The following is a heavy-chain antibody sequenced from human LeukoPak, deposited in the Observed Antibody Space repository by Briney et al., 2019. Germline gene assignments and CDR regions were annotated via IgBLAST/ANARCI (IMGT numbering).Heavy chain of an antibody. CDR3: ARALGVTMVRGVIDYWFDP. J-gene: IGHJ5*02. V-gene: IGHV3-7*01. CDR2: IKQDESEK. CDR1: GFPFISYW. D-gene: IGHD3-10*01. Sequence: GGSLRLSCAAPGFPFISYWRTWVRQAPGKGLEWVPNIKQDESEKYYVESVKGRFTISRDNAKNSLYLQMNSLRAEDTAVYYCARALGVTMVRGVIDYWFDPWGQGTLVTVSS.